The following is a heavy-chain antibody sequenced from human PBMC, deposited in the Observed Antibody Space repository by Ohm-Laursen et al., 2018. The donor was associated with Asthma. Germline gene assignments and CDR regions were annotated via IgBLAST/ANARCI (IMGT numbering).Heavy chain of an antibody. J-gene: IGHJ6*02. Sequence: SLRLSCSASGFTFSSYAMHWVRQAPGKGLEWVAVISSDGSNQYYGDSVKGRFTISRDNSKKMVYLQMNSLRAEDTAVYYCAKPLVPVCYFGMDVWGQGTTVTVSS. D-gene: IGHD3-16*01. CDR3: AKPLVPVCYFGMDV. V-gene: IGHV3-30*18. CDR1: GFTFSSYA. CDR2: ISSDGSNQ.